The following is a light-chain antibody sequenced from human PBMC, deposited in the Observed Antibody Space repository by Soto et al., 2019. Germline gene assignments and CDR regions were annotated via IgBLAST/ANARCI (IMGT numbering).Light chain of an antibody. CDR1: QDINTY. CDR3: QHLRAYPFS. V-gene: IGKV1-9*01. CDR2: PAS. J-gene: IGKJ2*03. Sequence: DIQLTQSPSFLSASVGDRVTVSCRASQDINTYLARFQQKPGKVPQLLVYPASTLQDGVPSRFSGRGSGTEFTLTINNLQPEDFATYYCQHLRAYPFSFGQGTKLDVK.